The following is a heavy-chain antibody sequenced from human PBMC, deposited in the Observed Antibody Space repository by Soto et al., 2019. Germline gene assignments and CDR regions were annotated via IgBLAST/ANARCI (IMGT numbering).Heavy chain of an antibody. CDR2: ISGSGGST. D-gene: IGHD2-2*01. J-gene: IGHJ4*02. CDR3: ARGGCSSTSCYVSFANIDY. Sequence: PGGSLRLSCAASGFNFSSYAMSWVRQAPGKGLEWVSAISGSGGSTYYADSVKGRFTISRDNSKNTLYLQMNSLRAEDTAVYYCARGGCSSTSCYVSFANIDYWGQGTLVTVSS. V-gene: IGHV3-23*01. CDR1: GFNFSSYA.